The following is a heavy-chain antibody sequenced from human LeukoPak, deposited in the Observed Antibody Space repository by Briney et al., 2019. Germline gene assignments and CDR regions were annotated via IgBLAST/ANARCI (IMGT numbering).Heavy chain of an antibody. Sequence: ASVKVSCKASGYTFTTYGISWVRQAPGHGLEWMGWICAYNGNTNYAQNPQGRVTMTTDTSASRAYIELRSLRSDDTAVYYCARSGSGWYLNWGQGTLVTVSS. V-gene: IGHV1-18*01. CDR2: ICAYNGNT. CDR1: GYTFTTYG. J-gene: IGHJ4*02. D-gene: IGHD6-19*01. CDR3: ARSGSGWYLN.